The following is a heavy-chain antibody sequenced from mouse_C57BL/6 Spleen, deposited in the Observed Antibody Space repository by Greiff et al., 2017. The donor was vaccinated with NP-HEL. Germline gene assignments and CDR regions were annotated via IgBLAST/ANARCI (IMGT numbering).Heavy chain of an antibody. J-gene: IGHJ1*03. V-gene: IGHV1-80*01. CDR2: IYPGDGDT. CDR1: GYAFSSYW. Sequence: VQLQQSGAELVKPGASVKISCKASGYAFSSYWMNWVKQRPGKGLEWIGQIYPGDGDTNYNGKFKGKATLTADKSSSTAYMQLSSLTSEDSAVYFCTTIPLYYGSSYDYWYFDVWGTGTTVTVSS. D-gene: IGHD1-1*01. CDR3: TTIPLYYGSSYDYWYFDV.